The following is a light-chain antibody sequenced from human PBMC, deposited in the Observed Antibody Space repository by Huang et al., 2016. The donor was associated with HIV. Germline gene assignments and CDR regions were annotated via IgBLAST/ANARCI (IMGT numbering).Light chain of an antibody. CDR3: QQRDS. J-gene: IGKJ5*01. V-gene: IGKV3-11*01. CDR2: DAS. CDR1: QSVGRN. Sequence: EIVLTQSPGTLSLSPGERATRSCRASQSVGRNVGWYQQKAGQTPRLVIYDASTRATGIPARFSGSGSGTDFTLTISSLEPEDVAVYYCQQRDSFGQGTRLDIK.